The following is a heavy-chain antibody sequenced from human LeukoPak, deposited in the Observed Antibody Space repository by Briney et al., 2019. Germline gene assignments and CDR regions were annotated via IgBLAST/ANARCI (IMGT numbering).Heavy chain of an antibody. V-gene: IGHV3-23*01. CDR2: ISGSGGGT. J-gene: IGHJ6*03. D-gene: IGHD3-16*01. CDR1: GFTFSSYA. Sequence: GGSLRLSCAVSGFTFSSYAMSWVRQAPGKGLEWVSAISGSGGGTFYADSVRGRFTISRDNSKNTVYLQMNSLRAEDTAVYYCAKDYAGGWPKRGMVVWGKGATVTVSS. CDR3: AKDYAGGWPKRGMVV.